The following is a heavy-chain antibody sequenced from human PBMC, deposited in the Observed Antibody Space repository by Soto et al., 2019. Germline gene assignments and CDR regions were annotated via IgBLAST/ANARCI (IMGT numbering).Heavy chain of an antibody. CDR3: ARDPLAVERPY. CDR2: ISYDGSNK. Sequence: GGSLRLSCAASGFTFSNYAMHWVRQAPGKGLEWVAVISYDGSNKYYADSVKGRFTISRDNSKNTLYLQMNSLRTEDTAVYYCARDPLAVERPYWGQGTLVTV. J-gene: IGHJ4*02. D-gene: IGHD6-19*01. CDR1: GFTFSNYA. V-gene: IGHV3-30-3*01.